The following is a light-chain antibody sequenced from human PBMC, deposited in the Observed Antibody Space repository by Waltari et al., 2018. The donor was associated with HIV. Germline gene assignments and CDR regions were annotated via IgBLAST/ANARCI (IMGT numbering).Light chain of an antibody. CDR1: SSNIGNGY. Sequence: QSVLTQPPSVSAAPGQRVTVSCSGSSSNIGNGYVSWYQQLPGTAPKLLIYDSARRPSGIPDRFSGAKSGTSATLDISGLQTGDEADYFCGTWDSSLRMVFGGGTKLTVL. CDR3: GTWDSSLRMV. CDR2: DSA. J-gene: IGLJ2*01. V-gene: IGLV1-51*01.